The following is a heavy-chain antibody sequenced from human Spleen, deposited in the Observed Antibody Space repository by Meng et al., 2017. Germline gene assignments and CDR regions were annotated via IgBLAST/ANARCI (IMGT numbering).Heavy chain of an antibody. J-gene: IGHJ4*02. CDR2: ISSSGSTI. D-gene: IGHD6-19*01. CDR3: ARGTYSSGWPYYFDY. Sequence: GGSLRLSCAASGFTFSSYEMNWVRQAPGKGLEWVSYISSSGSTIYYADSVKGRFTISRDNAKNSLYLQMNSLRAEDTAVYYCARGTYSSGWPYYFDYWGQGTLVTVSS. CDR1: GFTFSSYE. V-gene: IGHV3-48*03.